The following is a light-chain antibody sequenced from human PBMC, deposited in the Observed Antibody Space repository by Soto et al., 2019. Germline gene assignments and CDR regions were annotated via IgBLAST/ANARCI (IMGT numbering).Light chain of an antibody. CDR2: EVS. Sequence: QSALTQPASVSGSPGQSITISCTGTSSDVDVYNYVSWYQHHPGKAPKVVIYEVSNRPSGVSNRFSASKSGNTASLTISGLQAEDEADYYCQSYDSSLSGSVFGGGTKLTVL. CDR1: SSDVDVYNY. CDR3: QSYDSSLSGSV. V-gene: IGLV2-14*01. J-gene: IGLJ2*01.